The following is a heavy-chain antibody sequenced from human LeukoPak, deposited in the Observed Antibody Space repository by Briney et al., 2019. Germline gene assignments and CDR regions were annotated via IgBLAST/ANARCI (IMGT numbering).Heavy chain of an antibody. CDR3: ARDPLFLPYYYGSGRLDY. J-gene: IGHJ4*02. D-gene: IGHD3-10*01. Sequence: WASVKVSCKASGYTFTGYYLHWVRQAPGQGLEWMGWINPKSGGTKYAQSFQGRVTMTRDTSITAAYLDLSSLRSDDTAVYYCARDPLFLPYYYGSGRLDYWGQGTLVTSPQ. CDR2: INPKSGGT. V-gene: IGHV1-2*02. CDR1: GYTFTGYY.